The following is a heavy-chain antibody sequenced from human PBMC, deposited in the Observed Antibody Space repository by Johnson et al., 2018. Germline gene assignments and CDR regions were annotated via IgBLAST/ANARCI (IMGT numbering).Heavy chain of an antibody. CDR1: GFTVSSNY. CDR3: AKAVGGTFSYYYMDV. Sequence: VQLVQSGGGLIQPGGSLRLSCAASGFTVSSNYMSWVRQAPGKGLEWVSVIYSGGSTYYADSVKGRFTISRDNSKNSLYLDMNSLGVEDTAVDYCAKAVGGTFSYYYMDVWGKGATVTVSS. D-gene: IGHD6-19*01. J-gene: IGHJ6*03. V-gene: IGHV3-53*01. CDR2: IYSGGST.